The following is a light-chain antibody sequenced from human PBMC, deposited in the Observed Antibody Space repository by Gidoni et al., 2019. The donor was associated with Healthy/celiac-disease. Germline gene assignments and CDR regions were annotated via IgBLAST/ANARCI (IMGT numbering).Light chain of an antibody. CDR1: QSVSSSY. Sequence: EIVLTQSPGTLSLSPGDRATLSCRASQSVSSSYLAWYQQKPGQAPRLLIYGASSRATGIPDRFSGSGSGTDFTLTISRLEPEDFAVYYCQQYCSSARTFGQGTKVEIK. J-gene: IGKJ1*01. CDR3: QQYCSSART. CDR2: GAS. V-gene: IGKV3-20*01.